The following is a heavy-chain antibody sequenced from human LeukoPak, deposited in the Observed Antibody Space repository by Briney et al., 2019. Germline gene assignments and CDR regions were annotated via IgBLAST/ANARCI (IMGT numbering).Heavy chain of an antibody. CDR1: GFTFSSYE. D-gene: IGHD5-18*01. V-gene: IGHV3-48*03. Sequence: PGGSLRLSCAASGFTFSSYEMNWVRQAPGKGLEWVSYISSSGSTIYYADSVKGRFTISRDNAKNSLYLQMNSLRAEDTAVYYCARDIPLSGYSYGFHWFDPWGQGTLVTVSS. CDR2: ISSSGSTI. CDR3: ARDIPLSGYSYGFHWFDP. J-gene: IGHJ5*02.